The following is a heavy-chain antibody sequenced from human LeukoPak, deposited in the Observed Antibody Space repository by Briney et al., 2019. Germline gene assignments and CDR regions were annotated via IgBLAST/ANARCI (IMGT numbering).Heavy chain of an antibody. J-gene: IGHJ6*02. Sequence: SETLSLTCTVSGGSISSSSYSWGWIRQPPGKGLEWIGSIYYSGSTYYNPSLKSRVTISVDTSKNQFSLKLSSVTAADTAVYYCATIWFGELPTYPLYYFYGMDVWGQGTTVTVSS. CDR3: ATIWFGELPTYPLYYFYGMDV. D-gene: IGHD3-10*01. V-gene: IGHV4-39*01. CDR2: IYYSGST. CDR1: GGSISSSSYS.